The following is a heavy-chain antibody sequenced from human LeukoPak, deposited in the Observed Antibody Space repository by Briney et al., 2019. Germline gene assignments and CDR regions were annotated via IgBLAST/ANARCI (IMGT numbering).Heavy chain of an antibody. CDR3: AKGSFGSRSSALDY. V-gene: IGHV3-9*03. Sequence: GRSLRLPCAASGFTFDDYARHWVRQAPGKGLEWVSGISWNSGSIGYADSVKGRFTISRDNAKNSLYLQMNSLRAEDMALYYCAKGSFGSRSSALDYWGQGTLVTVSS. CDR1: GFTFDDYA. D-gene: IGHD6-6*01. J-gene: IGHJ4*02. CDR2: ISWNSGSI.